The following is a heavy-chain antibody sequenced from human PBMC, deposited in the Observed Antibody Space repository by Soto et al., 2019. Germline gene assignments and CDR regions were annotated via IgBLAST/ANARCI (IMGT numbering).Heavy chain of an antibody. J-gene: IGHJ4*02. V-gene: IGHV1-69*08. CDR2: IIPILGIA. Sequence: QVQLVQSGAEVKKPGSSVKVSCKASGGTFSSYTISWVRQAPGQGLEWMGRIIPILGIANYAQKFQGRVTITADKSTSTAYMELSSLRSEDTAVYYCAREGYSSGWGDYWGQGTLVTVSS. D-gene: IGHD6-25*01. CDR1: GGTFSSYT. CDR3: AREGYSSGWGDY.